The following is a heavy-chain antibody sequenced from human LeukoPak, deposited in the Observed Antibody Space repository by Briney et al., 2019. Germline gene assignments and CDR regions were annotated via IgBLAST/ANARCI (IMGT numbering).Heavy chain of an antibody. Sequence: GGSLRLSCAASGFTFSSYAMSWVRQAPGKGLEWVSAISGSDGSTYYADPVEGRFTISRDNHKNTLYPQMNSLRAEDTVVYYCANRYGSGGSCYSFDYWGQGTLVTVSS. V-gene: IGHV3-23*01. CDR1: GFTFSSYA. J-gene: IGHJ4*02. D-gene: IGHD2-15*01. CDR3: ANRYGSGGSCYSFDY. CDR2: ISGSDGST.